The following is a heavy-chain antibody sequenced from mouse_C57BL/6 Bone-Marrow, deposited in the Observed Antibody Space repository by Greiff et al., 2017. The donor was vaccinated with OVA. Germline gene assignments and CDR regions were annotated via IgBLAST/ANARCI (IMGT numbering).Heavy chain of an antibody. CDR1: GFNIKDDY. V-gene: IGHV14-4*01. Sequence: EVKLMESGAELVRPGASVKLSCTASGFNIKDDYMHWVKQRPEQGLEWIGWIDPENGDTEYASKFQGKATITADTSSNTAYLQLSSLTSEDTAVYYCTTFYKDWGQGTTLTVSS. D-gene: IGHD1-3*01. J-gene: IGHJ2*01. CDR2: IDPENGDT. CDR3: TTFYKD.